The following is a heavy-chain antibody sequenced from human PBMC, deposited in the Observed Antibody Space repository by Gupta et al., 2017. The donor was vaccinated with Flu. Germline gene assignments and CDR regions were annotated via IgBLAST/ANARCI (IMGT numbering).Heavy chain of an antibody. V-gene: IGHV3-48*03. Sequence: EVQLVVSGGGLLQPGGSLRLSWAAPGFTSSTYEMNWVRQAPGQGLEWSSDISGSGRNIYYADAGKGRFTISRDIAKSSLFLQMDSLKTEDTALYYCARTLAGIPVDDGGQGTLVTVSS. CDR2: ISGSGRNI. CDR3: ARTLAGIPVDD. D-gene: IGHD6-19*01. CDR1: GFTSSTYE. J-gene: IGHJ4*02.